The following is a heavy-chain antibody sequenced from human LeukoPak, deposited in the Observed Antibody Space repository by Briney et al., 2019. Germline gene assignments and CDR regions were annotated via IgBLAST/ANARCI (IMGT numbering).Heavy chain of an antibody. Sequence: GASVKVSCKASGYTFTSYDITWVRQAPGQGLEWMGWISAYNGNTNYAQKLQGRVTMTTDTSTSTAYMELRSLRSDDTAVYYCAYGSGSYPINWFDPWGQGTLVTVSS. CDR3: AYGSGSYPINWFDP. J-gene: IGHJ5*02. D-gene: IGHD3-10*01. CDR1: GYTFTSYD. CDR2: ISAYNGNT. V-gene: IGHV1-18*01.